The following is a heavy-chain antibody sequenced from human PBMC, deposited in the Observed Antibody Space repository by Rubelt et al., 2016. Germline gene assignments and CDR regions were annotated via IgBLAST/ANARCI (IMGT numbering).Heavy chain of an antibody. D-gene: IGHD6-19*01. J-gene: IGHJ5*01. CDR3: ARGIALASDS. Sequence: EVQLVESGGALVQPGGSLRLSCAASGFTFSTYSMNWVRQAPGKGLEWVSYISSSSSTIYYADSVQGRFTISRDNAKNSMYLQRNSLRAEDTAVYYCARGIALASDSWGQGTLVTVSS. CDR1: GFTFSTYS. V-gene: IGHV3-48*01. CDR2: ISSSSSTI.